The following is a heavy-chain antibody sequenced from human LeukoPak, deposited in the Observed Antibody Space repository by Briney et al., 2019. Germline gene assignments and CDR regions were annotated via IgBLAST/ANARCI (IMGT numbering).Heavy chain of an antibody. V-gene: IGHV3-7*01. CDR2: IKEDGSAT. CDR3: ARDHNDGYNFY. D-gene: IGHD3-22*01. J-gene: IGHJ4*02. CDR1: GFGFSSDW. Sequence: PGGSLRLSCVASGFGFSSDWMTWVRQAPGKGLEWVANIKEDGSATYYADSVKGRFIISRDNAKNSLSLQMNSLRVEDTAVYFCARDHNDGYNFYWGQGAVVTVSS.